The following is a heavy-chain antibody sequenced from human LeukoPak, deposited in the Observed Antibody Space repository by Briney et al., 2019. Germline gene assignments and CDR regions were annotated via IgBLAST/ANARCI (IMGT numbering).Heavy chain of an antibody. CDR3: ARAFGASSGYSVDY. J-gene: IGHJ4*02. Sequence: PGGSLRLSCAASGFTFSSYAMHWVRQAPGKGLEWVTVIWYDGGNKHYTDSVKGRFTISRDNSKNTLYLQMDSLRAEDTAVYYCARAFGASSGYSVDYWGQGTLVTVSS. CDR2: IWYDGGNK. D-gene: IGHD3-22*01. V-gene: IGHV3-33*01. CDR1: GFTFSSYA.